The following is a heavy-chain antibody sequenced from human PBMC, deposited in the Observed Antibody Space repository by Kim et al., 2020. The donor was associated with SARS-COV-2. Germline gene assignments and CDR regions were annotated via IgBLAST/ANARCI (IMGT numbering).Heavy chain of an antibody. CDR3: ARATIIAAARGGMDV. D-gene: IGHD6-13*01. CDR1: GYTFTSYA. J-gene: IGHJ6*02. CDR2: INAGNGNT. Sequence: ASVKVSCKASGYTFTSYAMHWVRQAPGQRLEWMGWINAGNGNTKYSQKFQGRVTITRDTSASTAYMELSSLRSEDTAVYYCARATIIAAARGGMDVWGQGTTVTVSS. V-gene: IGHV1-3*01.